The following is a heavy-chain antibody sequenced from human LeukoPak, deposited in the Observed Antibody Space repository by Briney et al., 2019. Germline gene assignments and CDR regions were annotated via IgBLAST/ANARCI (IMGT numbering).Heavy chain of an antibody. CDR1: GGTFSSYA. V-gene: IGHV1-69*05. Sequence: SVKVSCKASGGTFSSYAISWVRQAPGQGLEWMGGIVPIFGTANYAQKFQGRVTITTDESTSTAYMELSSLRSEDTAVYYCATRSGSLNDAFDIWGQGTMVTVSS. D-gene: IGHD3-10*01. CDR3: ATRSGSLNDAFDI. CDR2: IVPIFGTA. J-gene: IGHJ3*02.